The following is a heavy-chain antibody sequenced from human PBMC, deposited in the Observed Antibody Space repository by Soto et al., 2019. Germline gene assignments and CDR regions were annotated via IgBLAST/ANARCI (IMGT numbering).Heavy chain of an antibody. CDR2: IYYSGST. V-gene: IGHV4-31*03. J-gene: IGHJ4*02. CDR1: GGSISSGGYY. D-gene: IGHD2-2*02. Sequence: PSETLSLTCTVSGGSISSGGYYWSWIRQHPGKGLEWIGYIYYSGSTYYNPSLKSRVTISVDTSKNQFSLKLSSVTAADTAVYYCARAVRYQDVVVPAAIFYFDYWGQGTLVTV. CDR3: ARAVRYQDVVVPAAIFYFDY.